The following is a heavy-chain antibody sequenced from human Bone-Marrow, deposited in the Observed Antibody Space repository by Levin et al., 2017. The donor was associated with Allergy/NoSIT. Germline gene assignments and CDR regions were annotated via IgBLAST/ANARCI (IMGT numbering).Heavy chain of an antibody. J-gene: IGHJ5*02. D-gene: IGHD3-16*01. CDR2: IKSKINGGTS. V-gene: IGHV3-15*01. Sequence: LSLTCAASGLRFSDAWMTWVRHAPGKGLEWVGHIKSKINGGTSDYGAPVKGRFTIPRDDSKNMVYLEMNSLKIEDTAVYYCTKDRPLTGGGVIALWGQGTLVTVSS. CDR1: GLRFSDAW. CDR3: TKDRPLTGGGVIAL.